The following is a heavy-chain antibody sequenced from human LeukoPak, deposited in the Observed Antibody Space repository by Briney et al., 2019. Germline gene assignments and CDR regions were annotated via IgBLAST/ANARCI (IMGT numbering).Heavy chain of an antibody. CDR3: ARHEGYCSSTSCYGYFQH. CDR1: GYSFTSYW. D-gene: IGHD2-2*01. Sequence: GESLKISCKGSGYSFTSYWIGWVRQMPGKGLEWMGIIYPGDSDTRYSPSFQGQVTISADKSISTAYLQWSSLKASDTAMYYCARHEGYCSSTSCYGYFQHWGQGTLVTVSS. V-gene: IGHV5-51*01. J-gene: IGHJ1*01. CDR2: IYPGDSDT.